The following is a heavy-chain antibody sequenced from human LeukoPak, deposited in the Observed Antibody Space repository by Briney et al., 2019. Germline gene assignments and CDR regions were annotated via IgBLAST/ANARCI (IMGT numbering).Heavy chain of an antibody. V-gene: IGHV4-34*01. Sequence: KTSETLSLTCAVYGGSFSGYYWSWIRQPPGKGLEWIGEINHSGSTIYNPSLKSRVTISVDTSKNQFSLKLSSVTAADTAVYYCARGLRNVWGSYRYGFDYWGQGTLVTVSS. J-gene: IGHJ4*02. D-gene: IGHD3-16*02. CDR3: ARGLRNVWGSYRYGFDY. CDR2: INHSGST. CDR1: GGSFSGYY.